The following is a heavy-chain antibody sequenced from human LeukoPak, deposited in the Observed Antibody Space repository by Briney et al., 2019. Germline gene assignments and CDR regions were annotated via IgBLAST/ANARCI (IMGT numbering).Heavy chain of an antibody. CDR3: AKASYTLTGYYTQFDY. Sequence: GGSLRLSCAASGFTFDDYAMHWVRQAPGKGLQWVSGISWNSGSIGYADSVKGRFTISRDNAKNSLYLHMNSLRPEDTALYYCAKASYTLTGYYTQFDYWGQGTLVTVSS. V-gene: IGHV3-9*01. J-gene: IGHJ4*02. CDR2: ISWNSGSI. CDR1: GFTFDDYA. D-gene: IGHD3-9*01.